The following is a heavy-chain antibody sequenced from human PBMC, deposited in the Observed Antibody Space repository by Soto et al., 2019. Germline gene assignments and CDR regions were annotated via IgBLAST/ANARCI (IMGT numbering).Heavy chain of an antibody. CDR1: GGSIYSYY. J-gene: IGHJ3*02. V-gene: IGHV4-59*08. CDR2: IYFSGST. D-gene: IGHD1-26*01. Sequence: QVQLQESGPGLVKPSETLSLTCTVSGGSIYSYYWSWIRQPPGKGLEWIGYIYFSGSTDYNTSLKSRVTISVDTSKNQFSLKLSSVTAADTAMYYCARQGGGASGGAFDTWGQGTMVTVSS. CDR3: ARQGGGASGGAFDT.